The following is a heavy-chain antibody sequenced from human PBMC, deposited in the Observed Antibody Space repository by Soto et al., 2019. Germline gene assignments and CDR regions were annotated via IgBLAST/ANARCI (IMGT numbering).Heavy chain of an antibody. Sequence: ASVKVSCKAAGYTFTSYDINWVRQAPGQGLEWVGWINPTSEYTAHAQKFQGRVTLTREISTATAYMELSSLTSEDTAVYFCARQVHPGYQRDWGPGT. CDR1: GYTFTSYD. V-gene: IGHV1-8*01. J-gene: IGHJ4*02. D-gene: IGHD2-2*01. CDR3: ARQVHPGYQRD. CDR2: INPTSEYT.